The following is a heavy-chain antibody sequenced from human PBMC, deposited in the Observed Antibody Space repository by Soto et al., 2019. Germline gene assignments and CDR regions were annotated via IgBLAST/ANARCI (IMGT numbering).Heavy chain of an antibody. J-gene: IGHJ4*02. Sequence: LRLSCVASRFTFTSYAMSWVRQAPGKGLEWVSAISGSGGSTYYADSVKGRFTISRDNSKNTLYLQMNSLRAEDTAVYYCARGVGYYFDYWGQGTLVTVSS. D-gene: IGHD2-15*01. CDR2: ISGSGGST. CDR3: ARGVGYYFDY. CDR1: RFTFTSYA. V-gene: IGHV3-23*01.